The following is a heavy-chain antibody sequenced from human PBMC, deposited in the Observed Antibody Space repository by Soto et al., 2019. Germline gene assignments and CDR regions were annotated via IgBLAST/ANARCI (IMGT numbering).Heavy chain of an antibody. CDR2: IYWDDDK. CDR3: AHKLYSYGFR. D-gene: IGHD5-18*01. CDR1: GFSLSTSGVS. Sequence: QITLKESGPTLVKPTQTLTLTCTFSGFSLSTSGVSVGWIRQPPGKALEWLALIYWDDDKRYSPSLKSMLTLTKDTATNLVFLTMTTMDPLDTATYYCAHKLYSYGFRWGQGALVTVSS. J-gene: IGHJ4*02. V-gene: IGHV2-5*02.